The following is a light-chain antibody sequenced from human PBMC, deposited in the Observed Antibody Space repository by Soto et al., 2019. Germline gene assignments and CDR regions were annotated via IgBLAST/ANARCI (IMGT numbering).Light chain of an antibody. CDR1: QSISTW. CDR3: LQYNTFART. J-gene: IGKJ1*01. CDR2: KAS. V-gene: IGKV1-5*03. Sequence: DIQMTQSPSTLSASVGDRVTITCRASQSISTWLAWYQQKPGKTPKVLIYKASTLASGVPTRFSCSGSGTEFTLTISSLQPDDFAIYYCLQYNTFARTFGQGTRVEIK.